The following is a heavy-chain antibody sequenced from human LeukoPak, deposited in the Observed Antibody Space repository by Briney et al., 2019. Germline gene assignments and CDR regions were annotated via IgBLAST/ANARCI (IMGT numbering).Heavy chain of an antibody. Sequence: PSETLSLTCTVSGYSISSGYYWGRLRQPPGKGLEWIGSIYHSGSTYYNPSLKSQVTISVDTSKNQFSLKLTSVTAADTAVYYCARGYSSSWYLNWFDPWGQGTLVTVSS. CDR1: GYSISSGYY. CDR3: ARGYSSSWYLNWFDP. D-gene: IGHD6-13*01. J-gene: IGHJ5*02. CDR2: IYHSGST. V-gene: IGHV4-38-2*02.